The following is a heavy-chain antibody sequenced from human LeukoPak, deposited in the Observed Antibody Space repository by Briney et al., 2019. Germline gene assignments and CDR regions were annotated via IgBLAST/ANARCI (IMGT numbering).Heavy chain of an antibody. CDR3: AKVSLNMVNDAFDI. D-gene: IGHD4/OR15-4a*01. CDR2: IRYDGSRK. Sequence: PGGSLRLSCAASGFTFSDSYMSWIRQAPDKELEWVAFIRYDGSRKYYADSVKGRFTISRDNSKNTLYLQMNSLRAEDTAMYYCAKVSLNMVNDAFDIWGQGTMVSVSS. CDR1: GFTFSDSY. V-gene: IGHV3-30*02. J-gene: IGHJ3*02.